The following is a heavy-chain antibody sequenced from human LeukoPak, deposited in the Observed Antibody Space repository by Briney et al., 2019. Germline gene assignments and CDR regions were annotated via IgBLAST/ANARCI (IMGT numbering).Heavy chain of an antibody. CDR1: GFTFSSYG. J-gene: IGHJ5*02. Sequence: GGSLRLSRAASGFTFSSYGMHWVRQAPGKGLEWVAVIWYDGSNKYYADSVKGRFTISRDNSKNTLYLQMNSLRAEDTAVYYCARDPSSSFLAGWFDPWGQGTLVTVSS. CDR2: IWYDGSNK. CDR3: ARDPSSSFLAGWFDP. V-gene: IGHV3-33*01. D-gene: IGHD6-13*01.